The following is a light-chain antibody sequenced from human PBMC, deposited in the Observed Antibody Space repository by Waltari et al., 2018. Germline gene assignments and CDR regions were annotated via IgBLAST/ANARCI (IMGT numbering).Light chain of an antibody. Sequence: DIQLTQSPPSLSASVGDRVTITCRASQDITNYLNWYQQKPGKAPKLLIHDASKLEIGVPSRFSGSQSGTHFTLTISILQPEDIGTYYCQRYDNLPIFAFGPGTKVEI. CDR3: QRYDNLPIFA. CDR2: DAS. J-gene: IGKJ3*01. CDR1: QDITNY. V-gene: IGKV1-33*01.